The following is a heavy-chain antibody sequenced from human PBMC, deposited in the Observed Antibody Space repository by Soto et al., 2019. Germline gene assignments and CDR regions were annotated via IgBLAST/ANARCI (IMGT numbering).Heavy chain of an antibody. CDR2: INANSGST. Sequence: VNGARKSSGYRKTVDHVGRVSMEKRQGLEWMGWINANSGSTNYSQKFQGRVTITRDTSASTAYMELSSLRSEDTAVYYCARSMGNFIAVAPGDYWGQGTLVTVSS. V-gene: IGHV1-3*01. CDR3: ARSMGNFIAVAPGDY. CDR1: GYRKTVDH. D-gene: IGHD6-19*01. J-gene: IGHJ4*02.